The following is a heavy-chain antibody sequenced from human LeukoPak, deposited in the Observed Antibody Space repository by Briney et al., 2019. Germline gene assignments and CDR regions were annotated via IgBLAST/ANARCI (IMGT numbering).Heavy chain of an antibody. CDR1: GFTFGDYA. CDR3: TREKEYSGSGWYDPYYYYYMDV. V-gene: IGHV3-49*04. CDR2: IRSKAYGGTT. D-gene: IGHD6-19*01. J-gene: IGHJ6*03. Sequence: GGSLRLSCTASGFTFGDYAMSWVRQAPGKGVEWVGFIRSKAYGGTTEYAASVKGRSTISRDDSKSIAYLQMNSLKTEDTAVYYCTREKEYSGSGWYDPYYYYYMDVWGKGTTVTISS.